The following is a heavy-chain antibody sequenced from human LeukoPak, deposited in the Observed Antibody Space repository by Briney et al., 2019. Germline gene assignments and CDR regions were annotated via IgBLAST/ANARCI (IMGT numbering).Heavy chain of an antibody. J-gene: IGHJ5*02. CDR1: GGSFSGYY. D-gene: IGHD6-13*01. CDR2: INHSGST. Sequence: KPSETLSLTCAVYGGSFSGYYWSWIRQPPGKGLEWIGEINHSGSTNYNPSLKSRVTVSVDTSKNQFSLKLSSVTAAGTAVYYCARGGHSSSYNWFDPWGQGTLVTVSS. CDR3: ARGGHSSSYNWFDP. V-gene: IGHV4-34*01.